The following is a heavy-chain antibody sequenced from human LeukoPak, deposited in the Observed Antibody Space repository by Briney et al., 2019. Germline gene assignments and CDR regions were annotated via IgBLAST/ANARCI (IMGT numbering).Heavy chain of an antibody. CDR1: GFTLSDYW. D-gene: IGHD4-17*01. V-gene: IGHV3-74*01. CDR3: TRMVTTLRD. CDR2: INPDGSST. Sequence: GGSLRPSCAVSGFTLSDYWMHWVRQAPGKGLVWVSRINPDGSSTIYADSVKGRFTISRDNAKNTLYLQMNSLRVEDTAVYYCTRMVTTLRDWGQGTLVTVSS. J-gene: IGHJ4*02.